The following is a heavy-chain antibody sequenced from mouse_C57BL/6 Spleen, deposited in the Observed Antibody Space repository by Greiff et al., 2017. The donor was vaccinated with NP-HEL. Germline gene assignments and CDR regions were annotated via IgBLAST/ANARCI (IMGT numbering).Heavy chain of an antibody. J-gene: IGHJ3*01. CDR3: AKVDYDDGFAY. D-gene: IGHD2-4*01. Sequence: EVQRVESGGGLVKPGGSLKLSCAASGFTFSDYGMHWVRQAPEKGLEWVAYISSGSSTIYYADTVKGRFTISRDNAKNTLFLQMTSLRSEDTAMYYCAKVDYDDGFAYWGQGTLVTVSA. CDR1: GFTFSDYG. V-gene: IGHV5-17*01. CDR2: ISSGSSTI.